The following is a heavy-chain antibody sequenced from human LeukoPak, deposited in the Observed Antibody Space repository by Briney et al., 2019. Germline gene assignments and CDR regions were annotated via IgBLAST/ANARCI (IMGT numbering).Heavy chain of an antibody. CDR3: ARARGIVVAGRSYDVFDM. Sequence: ASVNVSCKASGYTFTDYYMHWVRQAPGQGLEWMGWINSNSGGTNYEQKFQGRVTMTRDTSISTAYMELSRLRSDDTAVYYCARARGIVVAGRSYDVFDMWGQGTMVTVSS. CDR2: INSNSGGT. J-gene: IGHJ3*02. D-gene: IGHD6-19*01. V-gene: IGHV1-2*02. CDR1: GYTFTDYY.